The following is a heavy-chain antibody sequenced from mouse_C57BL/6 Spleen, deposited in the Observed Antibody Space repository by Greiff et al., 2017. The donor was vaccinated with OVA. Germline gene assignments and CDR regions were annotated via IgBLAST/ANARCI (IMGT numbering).Heavy chain of an antibody. D-gene: IGHD1-1*01. CDR2: IYPNNGGH. CDR3: ARDTTVVAKYFDV. Sequence: VQLQQSGPELVKPGASVKMSCTASGYTFTDYYMHWVQPSHGKSLEWIGYIYPNNGGHGYNQKFTGKATLPVDTSSSTAYMELRSLTSEDSAVYYCARDTTVVAKYFDVWGTGTTVTVSS. J-gene: IGHJ1*03. CDR1: GYTFTDYY. V-gene: IGHV1-34*01.